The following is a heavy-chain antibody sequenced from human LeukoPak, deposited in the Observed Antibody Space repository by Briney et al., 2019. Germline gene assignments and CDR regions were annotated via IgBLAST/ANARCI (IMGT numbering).Heavy chain of an antibody. CDR2: VTSGGGHI. J-gene: IGHJ5*02. V-gene: IGHV3-23*01. D-gene: IGHD3-10*01. Sequence: GGSLRLSCAASGLSFSNYAMSWVRQAPGKGLERVSGVTSGGGHIYYADFVKGRFTISRDDSKNTLFLQMDSLRVEDTAVYYCVTGDPIWFDPWGQGTLVTVSS. CDR3: VTGDPIWFDP. CDR1: GLSFSNYA.